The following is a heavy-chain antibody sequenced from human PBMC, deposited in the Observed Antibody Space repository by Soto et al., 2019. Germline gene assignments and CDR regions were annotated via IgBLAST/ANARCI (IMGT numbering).Heavy chain of an antibody. CDR1: GGSISGVGYF. Sequence: SETLSLTCVVFGGSISGVGYFWSWIRQPPGKGLEWIGYIYHSGSTYYNPSLKSRVTISVDRSKNQFSLKLSSVTAADTAVYYCARGLGPWGQGTLVTVSS. CDR2: IYHSGST. V-gene: IGHV4-30-2*01. D-gene: IGHD3-10*01. J-gene: IGHJ5*02. CDR3: ARGLGP.